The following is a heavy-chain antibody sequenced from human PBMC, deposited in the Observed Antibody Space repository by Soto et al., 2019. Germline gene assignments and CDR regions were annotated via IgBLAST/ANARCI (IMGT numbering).Heavy chain of an antibody. J-gene: IGHJ4*02. V-gene: IGHV3-66*01. CDR3: ARAHLGLVINL. D-gene: IGHD3-3*01. CDR2: IYSGGST. Sequence: HPGGSLRLSCAASGFTVSSNYMSWVRQAPGKGLEWVSVIYSGGSTYYADSVKGRFTISRDNSKNTLYLQMNSLRAEDTAVYYCARAHLGLVINLWGQGTLVTVSS. CDR1: GFTVSSNY.